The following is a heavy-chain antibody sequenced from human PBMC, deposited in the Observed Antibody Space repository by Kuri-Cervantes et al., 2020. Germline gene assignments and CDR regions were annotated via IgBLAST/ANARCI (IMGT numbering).Heavy chain of an antibody. J-gene: IGHJ4*02. CDR3: AKVLEQQLVLDY. CDR2: IYSGGST. V-gene: IGHV3-53*01. CDR1: GFTVSSNY. Sequence: GGSLRLSCAASGFTVSSNYMSWVRQAPGKGLEWVSVIYSGGSTYYADSVKGRFTISRDNSKNTLYPQMNSLRAEDTAVYYCAKVLEQQLVLDYWGQGTLVTVSS. D-gene: IGHD6-13*01.